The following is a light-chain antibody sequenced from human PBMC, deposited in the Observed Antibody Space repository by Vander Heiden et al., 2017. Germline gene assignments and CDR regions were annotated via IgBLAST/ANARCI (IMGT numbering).Light chain of an antibody. V-gene: IGLV2-14*01. CDR3: SSYNYNDPLV. J-gene: IGLJ2*01. Sequence: QAALLPPASVSGSPGQSITIPCTGTRSDIGDYNYVSWYQQHPGQAPKLMIFDVDHRPSGVSNRFSGSKSGNSASLTISTLQPEDAAYYYCSSYNYNDPLVFGGGTRLTVL. CDR1: RSDIGDYNY. CDR2: DVD.